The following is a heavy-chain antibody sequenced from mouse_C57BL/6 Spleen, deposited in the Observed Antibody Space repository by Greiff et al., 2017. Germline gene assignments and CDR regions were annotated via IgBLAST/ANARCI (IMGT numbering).Heavy chain of an antibody. Sequence: QVQLQQPGAELVRPGTSVKLSCKASGYTFTSYWMHWVKQRPGQGLEWIGVIDPSDSYTNYNQKFKGKATLTVDTSSSTAYMQLSSLTSEDSAVYYCARKAMSNHWYFDVWGTGTTVTVSS. CDR1: GYTFTSYW. CDR2: IDPSDSYT. CDR3: ARKAMSNHWYFDV. V-gene: IGHV1-59*01. D-gene: IGHD2-5*01. J-gene: IGHJ1*03.